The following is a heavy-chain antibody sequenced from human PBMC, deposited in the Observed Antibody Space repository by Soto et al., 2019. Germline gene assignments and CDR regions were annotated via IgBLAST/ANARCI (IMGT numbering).Heavy chain of an antibody. Sequence: EVHLVESGGGLVQTGGSLRLSCAIFESTVSRDWMNWVRQAPGKGLEWVAHINQDGSEKYYVDSVKGRFTISRDNAKTSLYLKMSSLRPADTAMYYCSGGVGDAFWGQGTLVTVSS. CDR2: INQDGSEK. CDR3: SGGVGDAF. J-gene: IGHJ4*02. V-gene: IGHV3-7*04. CDR1: ESTVSRDW. D-gene: IGHD1-26*01.